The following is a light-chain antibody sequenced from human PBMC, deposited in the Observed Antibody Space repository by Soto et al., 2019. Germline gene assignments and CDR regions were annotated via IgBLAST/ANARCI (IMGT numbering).Light chain of an antibody. CDR3: QQRSDWPLT. V-gene: IGKV3-11*01. CDR2: DAS. CDR1: QSVSSY. J-gene: IGKJ4*01. Sequence: IVLTQSPGARASPPGGAGTRSCRASQSVSSYLAWYQQKPGQAPRLLIYDASNRATGIPARFSGSGSGTDFTLTISSLEPEDFAVYYCQQRSDWPLTFGGGTKVDIK.